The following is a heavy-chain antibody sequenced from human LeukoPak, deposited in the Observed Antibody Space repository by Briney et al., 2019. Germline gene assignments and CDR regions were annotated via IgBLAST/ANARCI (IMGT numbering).Heavy chain of an antibody. D-gene: IGHD3-9*01. Sequence: PSETLSLTCAVYGGSFSGYYWIWIRQPPGKGLEWIGEINHSGSTNYNPSLKSRVTISVDTSKNQFSLKLSSVTAAGTAVYYCARARPILTGPYYYYGMDVWGKGTTVTVSS. CDR2: INHSGST. CDR3: ARARPILTGPYYYYGMDV. V-gene: IGHV4-34*01. CDR1: GGSFSGYY. J-gene: IGHJ6*04.